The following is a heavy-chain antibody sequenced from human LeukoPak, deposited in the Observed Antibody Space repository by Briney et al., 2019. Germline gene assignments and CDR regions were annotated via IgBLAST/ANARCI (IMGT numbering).Heavy chain of an antibody. V-gene: IGHV3-9*01. J-gene: IGHJ5*02. CDR1: GFTFDDYA. CDR3: AKDMAEAVAGTFDN. D-gene: IGHD6-19*01. Sequence: PGGSLRLSCAASGFTFDDYAMPWVRQAPGKGLEWVSGISWSSGNIGYADSVKGRFTISRDNAKNSLYLQMNSLRAEDTALYYCAKDMAEAVAGTFDNWGQGTLVTVSS. CDR2: ISWSSGNI.